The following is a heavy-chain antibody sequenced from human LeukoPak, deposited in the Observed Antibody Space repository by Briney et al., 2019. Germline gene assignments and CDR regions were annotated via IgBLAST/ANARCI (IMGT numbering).Heavy chain of an antibody. CDR1: GYSFNTYY. D-gene: IGHD2-2*01. J-gene: IGHJ6*03. Sequence: ASVKVSCKASGYSFNTYYMNWVRQAPGQGLEWLGWINTDSGGTNYAQKFQGRVTMTRDTSISTAYMELSRLRSDDTAVYYCANLFVVVPAALVGYMDVWGKGTTVTISS. CDR2: INTDSGGT. V-gene: IGHV1-2*02. CDR3: ANLFVVVPAALVGYMDV.